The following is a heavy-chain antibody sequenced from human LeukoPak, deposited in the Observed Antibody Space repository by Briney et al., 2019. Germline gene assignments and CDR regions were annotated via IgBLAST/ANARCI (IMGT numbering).Heavy chain of an antibody. CDR3: TTEKTDSNGWYYRGFDY. J-gene: IGHJ4*02. D-gene: IGHD6-19*01. Sequence: PGGSLRLSCRASGFSIPNAWMAWVRQAPGKGLEWVGRIQSKTDGGTADYAAPVKGRFTISRDDSKNTLYLQMNSLKTEDTAVYFCTTEKTDSNGWYYRGFDYWGQGTLVTVSS. CDR2: IQSKTDGGTA. V-gene: IGHV3-15*01. CDR1: GFSIPNAW.